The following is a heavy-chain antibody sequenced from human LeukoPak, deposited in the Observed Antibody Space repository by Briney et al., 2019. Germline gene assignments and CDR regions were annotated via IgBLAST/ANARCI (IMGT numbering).Heavy chain of an antibody. D-gene: IGHD3-3*01. CDR1: GFTFSSYG. J-gene: IGHJ4*02. CDR3: ARAPLRVDYFDY. V-gene: IGHV3-33*01. Sequence: PGRSLRLTCAAYGFTFSSYGMNWVSQAPGKGLEWVAVIWYDGSNKYYADSVKGRFTISRDNSKNTLYLQMNSLRAEDTAVYYCARAPLRVDYFDYWGQGTLVTVSS. CDR2: IWYDGSNK.